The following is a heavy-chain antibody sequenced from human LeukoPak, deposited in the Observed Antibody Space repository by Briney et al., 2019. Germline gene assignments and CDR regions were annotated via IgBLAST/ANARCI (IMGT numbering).Heavy chain of an antibody. J-gene: IGHJ1*01. CDR2: INHSGST. CDR3: ASGGSGSYYRVQYFQH. Sequence: SETLSLTCTVSGGSISNYYWSWIRQPPGKGLEWIGEINHSGSTNYNPSLKSRVTISVDTSKNQFSLKLSSVTAADTAVYYCASGGSGSYYRVQYFQHWGQGTLVTVSS. V-gene: IGHV4-34*01. CDR1: GGSISNYY. D-gene: IGHD1-26*01.